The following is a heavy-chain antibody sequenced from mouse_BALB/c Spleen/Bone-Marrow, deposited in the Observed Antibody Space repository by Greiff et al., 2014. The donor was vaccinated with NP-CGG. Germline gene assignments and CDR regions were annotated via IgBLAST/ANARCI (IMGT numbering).Heavy chain of an antibody. CDR1: GYSFSGYF. V-gene: IGHV1-37*01. Sequence: EVQLQQSGPDLVKPGASVKISCKASGYSFSGYFMNWVKQSHGKSLEWIGRINPYHGESFYNQKFKDKATLTVDKSSTTAHMDLLSLTSEDSAVYYCGRGGTVVTKGSTYWYFDLWGAGTTVTVSS. CDR3: GRGGTVVTKGSTYWYFDL. CDR2: INPYHGES. D-gene: IGHD1-1*01. J-gene: IGHJ1*01.